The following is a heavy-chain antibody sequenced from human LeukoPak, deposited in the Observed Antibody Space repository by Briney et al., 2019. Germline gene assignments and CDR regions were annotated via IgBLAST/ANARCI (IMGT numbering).Heavy chain of an antibody. V-gene: IGHV3-43D*03. J-gene: IGHJ4*02. CDR3: AKDKFDGSGSYYFDY. Sequence: GGSLRLSCAASGFTFDDYAMHWVRQAPGKGLEWGSLMSWGGGRTYYAYSVERRFAISRDNSKNSLYLQMSILRAEDTALYYCAKDKFDGSGSYYFDYWGQGTLVTVSS. CDR2: MSWGGGRT. CDR1: GFTFDDYA. D-gene: IGHD3-10*01.